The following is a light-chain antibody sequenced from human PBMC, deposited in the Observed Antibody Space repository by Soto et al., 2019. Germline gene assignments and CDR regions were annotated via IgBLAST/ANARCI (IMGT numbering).Light chain of an antibody. CDR1: KWGEEY. Sequence: SYELTHPPSVSVSPGQTACVTCSGEKWGEEYVSWYRQKPGQSPVLVIYQDNKRHSGTPERFSGSNSGHTASLTINATQAMDEADYFCPAWGSSPVYVLGTAPKVNVL. CDR3: PAWGSSPVYV. CDR2: QDN. J-gene: IGLJ1*01. V-gene: IGLV3-1*01.